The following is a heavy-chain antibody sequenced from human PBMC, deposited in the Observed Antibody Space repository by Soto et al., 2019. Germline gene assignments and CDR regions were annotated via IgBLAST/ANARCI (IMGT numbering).Heavy chain of an antibody. V-gene: IGHV3-7*03. CDR3: ARAARPHYYYGMDV. J-gene: IGHJ6*02. Sequence: GGSLRLSCAASGFTFSSYWMSWVRQAPGKGLEWVANIKQDGSEKYYVDSVKGRFTISRDNAKNSLYLQMNSLRAEDTAVYYCARAARPHYYYGMDVWGQGTTVTV. D-gene: IGHD6-6*01. CDR1: GFTFSSYW. CDR2: IKQDGSEK.